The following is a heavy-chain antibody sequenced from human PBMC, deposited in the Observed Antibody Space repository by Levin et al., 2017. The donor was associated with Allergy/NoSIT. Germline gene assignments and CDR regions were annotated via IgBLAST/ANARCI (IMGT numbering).Heavy chain of an antibody. CDR3: GRYCSGGSCSGDAFDS. V-gene: IGHV5-51*01. D-gene: IGHD2-15*01. CDR2: IYPGDSDT. Sequence: PGESLKISCKGSGYSFTSYWIGWVRQMPGKGLEWMGIIYPGDSDTRYSPSFQGQVTISADKSISTAYLQWSSLKASDTAMYYCGRYCSGGSCSGDAFDSWGQGTMVTVSS. CDR1: GYSFTSYW. J-gene: IGHJ3*02.